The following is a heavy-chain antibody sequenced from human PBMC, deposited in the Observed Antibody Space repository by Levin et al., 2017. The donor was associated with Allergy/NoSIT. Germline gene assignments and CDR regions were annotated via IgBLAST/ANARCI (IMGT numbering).Heavy chain of an antibody. CDR3: ARAGYCSGGSCYAFDY. CDR1: GFTFSSYG. D-gene: IGHD2-15*01. CDR2: IWYDGSNK. J-gene: IGHJ4*02. Sequence: PGGSLRLSCAASGFTFSSYGMHWVRQAPGKGLEWVAVIWYDGSNKYYADSVKGRFTISRDNSKNTLYLQMNSLRAEDTAVYYCARAGYCSGGSCYAFDYWGQGTLVTVSS. V-gene: IGHV3-33*01.